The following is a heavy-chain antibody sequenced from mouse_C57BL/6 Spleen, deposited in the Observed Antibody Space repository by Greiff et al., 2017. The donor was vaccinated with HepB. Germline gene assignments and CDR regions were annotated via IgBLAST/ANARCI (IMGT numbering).Heavy chain of an antibody. CDR3: ARSSPYDYDGDYYAMDY. CDR1: GFNIKNTY. CDR2: IDPANGNT. D-gene: IGHD2-4*01. V-gene: IGHV14-3*01. Sequence: VHVKQSVAELVRPGASVKLSCTASGFNIKNTYMHWVKQRPEQGLEWIGRIDPANGNTKYAPKFQGKATITADTSSNTAYLQLSSLTSEDTAIYYCARSSPYDYDGDYYAMDYWGQGTSVTVSS. J-gene: IGHJ4*01.